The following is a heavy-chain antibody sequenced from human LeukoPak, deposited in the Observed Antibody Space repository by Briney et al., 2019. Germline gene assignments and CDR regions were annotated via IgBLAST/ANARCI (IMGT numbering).Heavy chain of an antibody. D-gene: IGHD4-17*01. J-gene: IGHJ6*02. CDR1: GFTFSSYW. V-gene: IGHV3-7*03. CDR2: IKQDGSEK. CDR3: AKGKDYGDNPYYYYYYGMDV. Sequence: GGSLRLSCAASGFTFSSYWMSWVRQAPGKGLEWVANIKQDGSEKYYVDSVKGRFTISRDNSKNTLYLQMNSLRAEDTAVYYCAKGKDYGDNPYYYYYYGMDVWGQGTTVTVSS.